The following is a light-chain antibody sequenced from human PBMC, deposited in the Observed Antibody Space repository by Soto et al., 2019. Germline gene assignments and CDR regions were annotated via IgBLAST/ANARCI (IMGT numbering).Light chain of an antibody. Sequence: EMVLTQSQATLSLSPGERATRSCRASQSVSSYLAWYKQKPGQAPRLLIYDASNRATGIPARFSGSGSGTDFTLTIRSLMPDDIATYFCQQYDNVFTFGQGTRLEIK. CDR1: QSVSSY. J-gene: IGKJ5*01. CDR2: DAS. V-gene: IGKV3-11*01. CDR3: QQYDNVFT.